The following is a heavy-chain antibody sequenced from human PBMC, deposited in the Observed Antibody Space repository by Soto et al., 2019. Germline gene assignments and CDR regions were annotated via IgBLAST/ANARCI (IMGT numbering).Heavy chain of an antibody. Sequence: EVQLLESGGGLVQPGGSLRLSCAASGFTFSSFAMRWVRQAPGKGLEWVTSSSGSGNSADYADSVKGRFTISRDNSKNTLYLQMNSLRAEDTAVYYCARRGSGNYYDYWGQGTLVTVSS. CDR2: SSGSGNSA. D-gene: IGHD1-26*01. J-gene: IGHJ4*02. V-gene: IGHV3-23*01. CDR1: GFTFSSFA. CDR3: ARRGSGNYYDY.